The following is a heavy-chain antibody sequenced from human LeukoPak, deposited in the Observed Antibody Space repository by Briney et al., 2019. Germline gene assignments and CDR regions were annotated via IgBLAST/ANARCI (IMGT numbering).Heavy chain of an antibody. CDR2: INPNSGGT. V-gene: IGHV1-2*02. J-gene: IGHJ4*02. CDR1: GYTFTGYY. Sequence: ASVKVSCKASGYTFTGYYMHWVRQAPGQGLEWMGWINPNSGGTNYAQKFQGRVTMTRDTSISTAYMELSRLRSDDTAVYYCARRSCSGGSCQTFDYWGQGTLVTVSS. D-gene: IGHD2-15*01. CDR3: ARRSCSGGSCQTFDY.